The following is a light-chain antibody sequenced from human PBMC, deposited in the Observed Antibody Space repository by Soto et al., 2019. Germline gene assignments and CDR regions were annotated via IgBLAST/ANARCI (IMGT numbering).Light chain of an antibody. CDR2: GAS. Sequence: EIVMTQSPATQSVSPGEGATLSCWASQSVSSYLAWYQQKPGQAPRLLIYGASTRATGIPARFSGSGSGTEFTLTISSLQSEDFAVYYCQQYNNWPRTFGQGTKLEIK. CDR3: QQYNNWPRT. V-gene: IGKV3-15*01. J-gene: IGKJ2*02. CDR1: QSVSSY.